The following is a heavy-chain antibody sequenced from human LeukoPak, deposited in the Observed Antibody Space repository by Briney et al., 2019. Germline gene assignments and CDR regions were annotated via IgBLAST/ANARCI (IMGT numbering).Heavy chain of an antibody. CDR2: IIPTLGIP. Sequence: GASVKVSCKASRGTFSSYTLTWVRQAPGHGLEWMGRIIPTLGIPNYAQKLQGRVTITADKSTRTAYIDLSSRRSQDQALYYRAKGTTITTNYFYGMDVWGQGTTVTVSS. CDR3: AKGTTITTNYFYGMDV. J-gene: IGHJ6*02. CDR1: RGTFSSYT. D-gene: IGHD4-11*01. V-gene: IGHV1-69*02.